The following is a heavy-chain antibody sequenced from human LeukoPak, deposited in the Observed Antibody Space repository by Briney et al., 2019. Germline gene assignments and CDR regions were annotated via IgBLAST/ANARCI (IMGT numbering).Heavy chain of an antibody. Sequence: GGSLRLSCAASGFTFSSFSMNWVRQAPGKGLEWVSSISSSSSYIYYADPVKGRFTISRDNAKNSLYLQMNSLRAEDTAVYYCARDYSSSWYYFDYWGQGTLVTVSS. CDR1: GFTFSSFS. CDR3: ARDYSSSWYYFDY. D-gene: IGHD6-13*01. J-gene: IGHJ4*02. V-gene: IGHV3-21*01. CDR2: ISSSSSYI.